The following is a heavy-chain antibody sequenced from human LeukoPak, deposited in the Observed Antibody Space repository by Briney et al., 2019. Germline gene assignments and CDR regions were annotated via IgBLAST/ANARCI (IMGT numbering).Heavy chain of an antibody. Sequence: PSETLSLTCTVSGGSVTDYYWSWIRQPPGKGLEWIGYIYYSGSTNYNPSLKSRVTMSVDTSKNQFSLKLTSVTAADTAVYYCARYDFNKYFDFWGQGALVTVSS. V-gene: IGHV4-59*02. J-gene: IGHJ4*02. CDR1: GGSVTDYY. CDR2: IYYSGST. CDR3: ARYDFNKYFDF. D-gene: IGHD3-3*01.